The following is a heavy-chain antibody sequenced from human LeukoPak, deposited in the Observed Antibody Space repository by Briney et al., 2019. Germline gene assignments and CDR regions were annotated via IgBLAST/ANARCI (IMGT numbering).Heavy chain of an antibody. Sequence: SVKVSCKASGFTFTSSAMQWVRQARGQRLEWIGWIVVGSGNTNYAQKFQEGVTITRDMSTSTAYMELSSLRSEDTAVYYCAAVSPRTMVRGATFDYWGQGTLVTVSS. D-gene: IGHD3-10*01. CDR3: AAVSPRTMVRGATFDY. V-gene: IGHV1-58*02. J-gene: IGHJ4*02. CDR2: IVVGSGNT. CDR1: GFTFTSSA.